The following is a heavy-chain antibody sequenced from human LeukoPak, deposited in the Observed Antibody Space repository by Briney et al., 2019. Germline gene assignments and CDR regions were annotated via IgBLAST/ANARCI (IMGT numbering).Heavy chain of an antibody. CDR3: ARDCGGSGSYLLDY. CDR2: IKWNGGST. D-gene: IGHD3-10*01. V-gene: IGHV3-20*04. J-gene: IGHJ4*02. CDR1: GFTFDVYG. Sequence: GGSLRLSCAASGFTFDVYGMSCVRQAPGKGLEWVSGIKWNGGSTGYADSVKGRFTISRDNAKNSLYLQMKSLRAEDTALYYCARDCGGSGSYLLDYWGQGTLVTVSS.